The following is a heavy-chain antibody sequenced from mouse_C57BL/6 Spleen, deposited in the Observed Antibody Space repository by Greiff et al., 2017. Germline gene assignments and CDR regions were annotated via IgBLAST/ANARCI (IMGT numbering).Heavy chain of an antibody. D-gene: IGHD4-1*01. V-gene: IGHV1-64*01. J-gene: IGHJ2*01. Sequence: QVQLQQPGAELVKLGASVKLSCKASGYPFTSSWMHWVKQRLGQGLEWIGMILPTSGSTNHNKKFKNKATLTVDKSSSTAYMQLSSLTSEDSAVYYCASWDEGGSDYWGQGTTLTVSS. CDR2: ILPTSGST. CDR3: ASWDEGGSDY. CDR1: GYPFTSSW.